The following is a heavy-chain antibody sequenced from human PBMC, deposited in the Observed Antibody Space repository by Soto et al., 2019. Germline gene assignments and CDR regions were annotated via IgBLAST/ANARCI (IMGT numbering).Heavy chain of an antibody. Sequence: SETLSLTCAVHGDSFSGYFWTWIRQPPGKGLEWIAEITEGGTTNYSPSLKSRVSIAVDSSKRQFSLTLSSVTAADTAMYYCARGADAMLSPHFDYWSQGSLVIVSS. V-gene: IGHV4-34*01. J-gene: IGHJ4*02. D-gene: IGHD2-8*01. CDR2: ITEGGTT. CDR1: GDSFSGYF. CDR3: ARGADAMLSPHFDY.